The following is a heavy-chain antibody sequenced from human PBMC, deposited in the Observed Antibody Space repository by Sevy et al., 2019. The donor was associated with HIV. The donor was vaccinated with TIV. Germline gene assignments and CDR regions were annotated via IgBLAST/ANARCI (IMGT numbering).Heavy chain of an antibody. V-gene: IGHV3-30-3*01. J-gene: IGHJ4*02. CDR3: AREFWSLLGYFDY. Sequence: GGSLRLSCAASGFTFSSYAMHWVRQAPGKGLEWVAVISYDGSNKYYADSVKGRFTISRDNSKNTLYLQMNSLRAEDTAVYCCAREFWSLLGYFDYWVQGTLVTVSS. D-gene: IGHD3-3*01. CDR1: GFTFSSYA. CDR2: ISYDGSNK.